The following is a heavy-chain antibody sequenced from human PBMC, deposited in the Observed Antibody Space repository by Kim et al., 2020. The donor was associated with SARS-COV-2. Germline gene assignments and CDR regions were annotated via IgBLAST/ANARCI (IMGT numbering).Heavy chain of an antibody. CDR3: AKSKDIVVISVDV. V-gene: IGHV3-23*01. Sequence: GGSLRLSCAASGFVFSTYAMNWVRQAPGRGLEWVSVTTGSGDDTYYADSVKGRFTISRDNSKKTVYLQMNSLRAEDTAIYYCAKSKDIVVISVDVWGQGTSVTVSS. CDR2: TTGSGDDT. J-gene: IGHJ6*02. CDR1: GFVFSTYA. D-gene: IGHD2-15*01.